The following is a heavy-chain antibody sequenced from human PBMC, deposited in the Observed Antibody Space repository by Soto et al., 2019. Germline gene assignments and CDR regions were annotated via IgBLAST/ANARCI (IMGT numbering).Heavy chain of an antibody. J-gene: IGHJ5*02. CDR3: ARVYPSDTRYGSVGNNWFEP. V-gene: IGHV1-46*03. Sequence: ASVKVSCKASGYTFTSYYMHWVRQAPGQGLEWMGIINPSGGSTSYAQKFQGRVTITRDTSTSTVYMELSSLRSEDTAVYYCARVYPSDTRYGSVGNNWFEPWGQGTLVTVSS. CDR2: INPSGGST. D-gene: IGHD3-10*01. CDR1: GYTFTSYY.